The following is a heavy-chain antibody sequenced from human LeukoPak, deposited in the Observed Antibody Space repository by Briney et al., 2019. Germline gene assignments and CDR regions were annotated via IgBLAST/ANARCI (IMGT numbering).Heavy chain of an antibody. V-gene: IGHV3-66*04. D-gene: IGHD2-21*01. CDR3: GRRFCNSCPLDF. CDR2: FHADGGP. J-gene: IGHJ4*02. CDR1: GFNVTTNN. Sequence: PGGSLRLSCVGSGFNVTTNNMYWVRQAPGKGLECVSAFHADGGPDYADSVRDRFTISRDNSKNTLYLQMNSLRAEDTAVYFCGRRFCNSCPLDFWGQGTLVTVSS.